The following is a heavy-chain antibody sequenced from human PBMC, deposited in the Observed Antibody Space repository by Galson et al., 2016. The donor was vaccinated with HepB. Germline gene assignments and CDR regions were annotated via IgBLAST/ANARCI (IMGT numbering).Heavy chain of an antibody. J-gene: IGHJ2*01. V-gene: IGHV3-30*04. Sequence: SLRLSCAASGFTFSSNAMHWVRQAPGKGLEWVAVISNGGSYKDYADSVKGRFTISRDNSKNTLNLQMNSLRGEDTAVYYCAKVLSDWYFDLWGRGTLVTVTS. CDR2: ISNGGSYK. D-gene: IGHD3-3*01. CDR1: GFTFSSNA. CDR3: AKVLSDWYFDL.